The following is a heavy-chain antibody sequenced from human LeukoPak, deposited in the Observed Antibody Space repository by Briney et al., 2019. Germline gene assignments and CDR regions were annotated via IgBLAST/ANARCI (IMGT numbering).Heavy chain of an antibody. D-gene: IGHD2-15*01. Sequence: SQTLSLICAISGDSVSSNSAAWNWIRQSPSRGLEWLDRTYYRSQWYNDYAVSVKSRITSNPDTSKNQFSLQLNSVTPEDTAVYYCAGDRPIVVVVAANYYYYYYGMDVWGKGTTVTVSS. V-gene: IGHV6-1*01. CDR1: GDSVSSNSAA. CDR3: AGDRPIVVVVAANYYYYYYGMDV. J-gene: IGHJ6*04. CDR2: TYYRSQWYN.